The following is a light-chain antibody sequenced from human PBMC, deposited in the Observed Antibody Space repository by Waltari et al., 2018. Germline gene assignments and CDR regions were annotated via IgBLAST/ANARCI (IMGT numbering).Light chain of an antibody. J-gene: IGKJ1*01. CDR1: RSLLHSDGYNY. V-gene: IGKV2-28*01. CDR2: WGS. CDR3: MQSLQTPPWT. Sequence: DIVMTQSPLSLPVTPGKPASISCRSSRSLLHSDGYNYLDWYLQKPGQPPQLLIYWGSNRASGVPDRCSGRGSGADFTLEISRVEAEEVGVYYCMQSLQTPPWTFGQGTKVEIK.